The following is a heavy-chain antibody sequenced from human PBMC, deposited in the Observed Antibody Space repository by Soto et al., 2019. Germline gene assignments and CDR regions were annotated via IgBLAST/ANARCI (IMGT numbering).Heavy chain of an antibody. CDR1: GCSISSGGYY. D-gene: IGHD4-17*01. CDR2: IYYSGNT. V-gene: IGHV4-31*03. J-gene: IGHJ3*02. CDR3: ARDRHGGDAFDI. Sequence: SEPLSLTCTISGCSISSGGYYWNWIRQHPGKGLEWIGYIYYSGNTYYNPSLKSRVTISVDTSKNQFSLKLSSVTAAVTAVYYCARDRHGGDAFDIWGQGTMVTVSS.